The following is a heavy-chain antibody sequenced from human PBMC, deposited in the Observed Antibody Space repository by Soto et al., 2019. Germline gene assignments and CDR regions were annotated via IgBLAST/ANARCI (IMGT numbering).Heavy chain of an antibody. V-gene: IGHV5-51*01. J-gene: IGHJ4*02. CDR1: GYSFTNYW. CDR2: IYPSDSDT. CDR3: ASIYTSGWYYFDY. Sequence: GESLKISCKGSGYSFTNYWIGWVRRMPGKGLEWMGIIYPSDSDTRYNPSFQGQVTISADKSISTAYLQWSSLKASDTAMYYCASIYTSGWYYFDYWGQGTLVTVSS. D-gene: IGHD6-19*01.